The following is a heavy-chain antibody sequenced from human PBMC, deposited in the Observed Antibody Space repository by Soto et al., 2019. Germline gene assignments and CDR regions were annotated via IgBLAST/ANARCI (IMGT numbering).Heavy chain of an antibody. CDR1: GFTFTSSA. CDR3: AAAWGDFWSGYYYYYYYGMDV. J-gene: IGHJ6*02. V-gene: IGHV1-58*01. CDR2: IVVGSGST. D-gene: IGHD3-3*01. Sequence: SVKVSCKASGFTFTSSAVQWVRQARGQRLEWIGWIVVGSGSTNYAQKFQERVTITRDMSTSTAYMELSSLRSEDTAVYYCAAAWGDFWSGYYYYYYYGMDVWGQGTTVTVSS.